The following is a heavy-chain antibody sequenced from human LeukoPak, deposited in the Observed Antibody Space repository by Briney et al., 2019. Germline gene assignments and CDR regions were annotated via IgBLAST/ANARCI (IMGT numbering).Heavy chain of an antibody. CDR3: ARVGQLVDLRHFQYFQH. CDR2: TSGNGDLT. J-gene: IGHJ1*01. V-gene: IGHV3-23*01. Sequence: QPLRSLRLSCASSGFTFSNYAMSWVRQAPGKGLEWVSGTSGNGDLTYYADSVKGRFTISRDNAKNSLYLQMNSLRAEDTAVYYCARVGQLVDLRHFQYFQHWGQGTLVTVSS. D-gene: IGHD6-6*01. CDR1: GFTFSNYA.